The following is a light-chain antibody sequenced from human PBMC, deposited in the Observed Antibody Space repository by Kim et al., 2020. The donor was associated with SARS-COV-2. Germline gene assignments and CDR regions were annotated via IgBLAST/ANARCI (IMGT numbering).Light chain of an antibody. CDR2: QDS. Sequence: SYELTQPPSVSVSPGQTASITCSGDKLGDKYACWYQQKPGQSPVLVIYQDSKRPSGIPERFSGSNSGNTATLTISGTQAMDEADYYCQAWDSSTVVFGGGTPMTVL. V-gene: IGLV3-1*01. J-gene: IGLJ2*01. CDR3: QAWDSSTVV. CDR1: KLGDKY.